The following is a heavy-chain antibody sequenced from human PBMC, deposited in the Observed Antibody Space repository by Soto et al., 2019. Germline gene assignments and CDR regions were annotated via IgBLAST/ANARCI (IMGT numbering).Heavy chain of an antibody. D-gene: IGHD6-6*01. CDR3: ARLPGFDSSSSTGYYMDV. J-gene: IGHJ6*03. CDR2: IYHSGST. V-gene: IGHV4-4*02. CDR1: SGSISSSNW. Sequence: SETLSLTCAVSSGSISSSNWWSWVRQPPGKGLEWIGEIYHSGSTNYNPSLKSRVTISVDKSKNQFSLKLSSVTAADTAVYYCARLPGFDSSSSTGYYMDVWGKGTTVTVSS.